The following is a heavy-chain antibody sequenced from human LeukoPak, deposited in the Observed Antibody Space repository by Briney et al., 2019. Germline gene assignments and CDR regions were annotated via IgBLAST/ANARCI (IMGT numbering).Heavy chain of an antibody. CDR1: GFTFSSYA. J-gene: IGHJ4*02. CDR2: ISGSGGST. V-gene: IGHV3-23*01. D-gene: IGHD2-15*01. Sequence: PGGSLRLSCAASGFTFSSYAMSWVRQAPGKGLEWVSAISGSGGSTYYADSVKGRFTISRDNSKNTLYLQMNSLRAEDTAVYYCAKVLRGCSGGSCYYYLDYWGQGTLVTVSS. CDR3: AKVLRGCSGGSCYYYLDY.